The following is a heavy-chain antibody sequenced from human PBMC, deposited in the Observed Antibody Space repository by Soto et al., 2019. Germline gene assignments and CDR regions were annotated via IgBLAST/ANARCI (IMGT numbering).Heavy chain of an antibody. Sequence: QVQLVQSGAEVKKPGASVKVSCKASGYTFTRYGINWGRQAPGQGLEWMGWISAYSGNTNYAEKLQGRGSMTTDTSTNTAYMELRSLRSDDTAVYYCARSPATADDYWGQGTLVTVSS. CDR3: ARSPATADDY. V-gene: IGHV1-18*01. D-gene: IGHD6-25*01. CDR1: GYTFTRYG. CDR2: ISAYSGNT. J-gene: IGHJ4*02.